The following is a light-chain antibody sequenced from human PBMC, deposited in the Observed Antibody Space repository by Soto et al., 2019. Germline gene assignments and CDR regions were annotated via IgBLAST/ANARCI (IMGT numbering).Light chain of an antibody. Sequence: DIQMTQSPSSLSASVGDRVTITCRASQSIAGYLSWYQQRPGKAPKFLIYSASSLQRGVPSRFSGSGSGTDFSLTIDGLQPEDFATYVCQQSFSVPITFGQGTRLEIK. CDR2: SAS. CDR1: QSIAGY. J-gene: IGKJ5*01. CDR3: QQSFSVPIT. V-gene: IGKV1-39*01.